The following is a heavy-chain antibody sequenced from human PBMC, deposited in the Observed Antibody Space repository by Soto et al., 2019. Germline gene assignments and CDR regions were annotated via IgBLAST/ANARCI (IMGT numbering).Heavy chain of an antibody. CDR3: ARGAVAAPNAGHFYY. V-gene: IGHV1-18*01. CDR2: ISAYNGNT. CDR1: GYTLISYG. D-gene: IGHD6-19*01. J-gene: IGHJ4*02. Sequence: GASVKVSCKASGYTLISYGISWVRQAPGQGLEWMGWISAYNGNTNYAQNYQGRVTMTTDTSTSTAYMELRSLRSDDTAVYYCARGAVAAPNAGHFYYWGQGTVVTVSS.